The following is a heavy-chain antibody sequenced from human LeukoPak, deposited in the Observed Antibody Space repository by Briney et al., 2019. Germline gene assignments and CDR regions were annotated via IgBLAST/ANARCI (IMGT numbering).Heavy chain of an antibody. CDR3: ARTPGGSYSDDWYFDL. D-gene: IGHD1-26*01. CDR1: GYTFTDYY. J-gene: IGHJ2*01. Sequence: ASVKVSCKASGYTFTDYYLHWVRQAPGQGLEWMAWINPHRGVTNYAQKFQGRVTVTRDTSITTAYMELSRLRSDGTAVYYCARTPGGSYSDDWYFDLWGRGTLVTVSS. V-gene: IGHV1-2*02. CDR2: INPHRGVT.